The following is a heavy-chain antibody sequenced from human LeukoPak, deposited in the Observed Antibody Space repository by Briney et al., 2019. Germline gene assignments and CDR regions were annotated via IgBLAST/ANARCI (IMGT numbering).Heavy chain of an antibody. V-gene: IGHV4-38-2*01. CDR3: ASTYFDWVGRGGYFDY. Sequence: SETLSLTCRVSDYSISSGYYWGWIRQPPGKGLEWIGSVYHSATTYYNPSLKSRVTISVDTSKNQFSLKLSSVTAADTAVYYCASTYFDWVGRGGYFDYWGQGTLVTVSS. D-gene: IGHD3-9*01. CDR2: VYHSATT. J-gene: IGHJ4*02. CDR1: DYSISSGYY.